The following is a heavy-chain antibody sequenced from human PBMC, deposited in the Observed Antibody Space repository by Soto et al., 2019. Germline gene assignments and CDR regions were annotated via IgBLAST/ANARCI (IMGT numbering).Heavy chain of an antibody. CDR2: IIPINGMA. CDR1: GGTFSSYT. V-gene: IGHV1-69*02. D-gene: IGHD4-17*01. J-gene: IGHJ1*01. Sequence: QVQLVQSGAEVKKPGSSVKVSCKASGGTFSSYTLSWVRQAPGQGLEWMGRIIPINGMANYAQNFQGRVTIIADKSTRTAYMELRSLRSEDTAVYYCATTTVDAPDRKYFQHWGQGTLVTVSS. CDR3: ATTTVDAPDRKYFQH.